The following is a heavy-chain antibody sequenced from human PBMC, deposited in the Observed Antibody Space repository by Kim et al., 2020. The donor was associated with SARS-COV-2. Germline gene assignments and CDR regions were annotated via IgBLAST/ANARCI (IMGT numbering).Heavy chain of an antibody. V-gene: IGHV4-30-2*01. CDR3: ARGPYSDYFDY. D-gene: IGHD4-4*01. Sequence: DYTPSLKGRLSISMDRSRNRLSLTLTSVTAADTAVYYCARGPYSDYFDYWGQGTLVAVSS. J-gene: IGHJ4*02.